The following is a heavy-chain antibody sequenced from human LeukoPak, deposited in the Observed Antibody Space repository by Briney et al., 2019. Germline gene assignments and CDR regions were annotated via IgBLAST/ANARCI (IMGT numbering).Heavy chain of an antibody. D-gene: IGHD2-2*02. V-gene: IGHV4-4*09. CDR3: ARHLSSTSYPFYYYLDV. CDR2: IHTSGST. CDR1: GASISGYY. Sequence: SETLSLTCTVSGASISGYYWSWLRQPPGKELEWIGYIHTSGSTRFNPSLQSRVTLSFDTSKDQFSLELTSLTAADTAVYYCARHLSSTSYPFYYYLDVWGKGTTVTVSS. J-gene: IGHJ6*03.